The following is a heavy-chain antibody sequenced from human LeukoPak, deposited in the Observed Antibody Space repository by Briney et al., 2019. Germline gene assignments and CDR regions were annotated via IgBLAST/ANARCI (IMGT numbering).Heavy chain of an antibody. J-gene: IGHJ4*02. Sequence: PGGSLRLSCAASGFTFSSYAMHWVRQAPGKGLEWVAVISYDGSNKYYADSVKGRFTISRDNSKNTLYLQMNSLRAEDTAVYYCARRFHRAADSPIFDFWGQGTLVTVSS. CDR3: ARRFHRAADSPIFDF. CDR1: GFTFSSYA. CDR2: ISYDGSNK. D-gene: IGHD3-16*01. V-gene: IGHV3-30*04.